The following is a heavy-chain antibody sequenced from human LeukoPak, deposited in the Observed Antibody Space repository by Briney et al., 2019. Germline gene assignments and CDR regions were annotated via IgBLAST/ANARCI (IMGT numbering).Heavy chain of an antibody. D-gene: IGHD4-17*01. Sequence: ASVKVSCKASGYTFTGHYMHWVRQAPGQGLEWMGWINPNSGGTNYAQKFQGRVTMTRDTSISTAYMELSRLRSDDTAVYYCARVTDDYGDYYYGMDVWGQGTTVTVSS. V-gene: IGHV1-2*02. CDR3: ARVTDDYGDYYYGMDV. CDR2: INPNSGGT. J-gene: IGHJ6*02. CDR1: GYTFTGHY.